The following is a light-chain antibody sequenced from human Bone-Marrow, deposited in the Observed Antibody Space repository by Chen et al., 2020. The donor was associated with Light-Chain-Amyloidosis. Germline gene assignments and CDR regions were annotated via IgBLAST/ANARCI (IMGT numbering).Light chain of an antibody. CDR1: DLPTKY. CDR3: QSADSSGTYEVI. J-gene: IGLJ2*01. V-gene: IGLV3-25*03. CDR2: RDT. Sequence: SSELTQPPSVSVSPSQTPRLTCSGDDLPTKYTYWYQQKPGQAPLLVIHRDTERPSGIAERFSGASSGTTATLTISGVQAEDEADYHCQSADSSGTYEVIFGGGTKLTVL.